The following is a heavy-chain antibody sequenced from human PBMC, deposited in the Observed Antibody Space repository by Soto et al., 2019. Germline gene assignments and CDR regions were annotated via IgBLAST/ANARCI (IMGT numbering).Heavy chain of an antibody. CDR2: INSDGSST. V-gene: IGHV3-74*01. CDR3: ASLYDFWSGYSDY. J-gene: IGHJ4*02. Sequence: PGGSLRLSCAASGFAFSSYWMHWVRQAPGKGLVWVSRINSDGSSTSYADSVKGRFTISRDNAKNTLYLQMNSLRAEDTAVYYCASLYDFWSGYSDYWGQGTLVTVSS. CDR1: GFAFSSYW. D-gene: IGHD3-3*01.